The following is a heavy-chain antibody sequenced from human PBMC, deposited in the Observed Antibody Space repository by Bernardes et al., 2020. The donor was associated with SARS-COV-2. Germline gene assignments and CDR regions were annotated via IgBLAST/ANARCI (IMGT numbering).Heavy chain of an antibody. Sequence: GRSLRVSWAASGFTFSCYWMHWVRQGPGKGLVWVSRINSDGRTTTYADSVKGRFTISRDNGKNTLYLQMNSLRAEDTALYYCVRGPSDGHGRFEYWGQGALVTVSS. V-gene: IGHV3-74*01. CDR3: VRGPSDGHGRFEY. J-gene: IGHJ4*02. CDR1: GFTFSCYW. CDR2: INSDGRTT.